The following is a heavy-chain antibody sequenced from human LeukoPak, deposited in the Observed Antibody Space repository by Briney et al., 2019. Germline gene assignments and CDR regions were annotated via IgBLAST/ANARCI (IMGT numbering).Heavy chain of an antibody. Sequence: GGSLRLYCAASGFTFSSYAMSWVRQAPGRGLEWVSAVSGSGGSTYYADSVKGRFTISRDNAKNTLYLQMNSLRADDTAVYFCARGLGDYWGQGTLVTVSS. CDR3: ARGLGDY. V-gene: IGHV3-23*01. CDR1: GFTFSSYA. CDR2: VSGSGGST. D-gene: IGHD7-27*01. J-gene: IGHJ4*02.